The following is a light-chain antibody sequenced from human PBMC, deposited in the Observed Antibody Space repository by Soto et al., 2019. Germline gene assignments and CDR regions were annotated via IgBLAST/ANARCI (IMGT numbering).Light chain of an antibody. J-gene: IGKJ3*01. V-gene: IGKV1-27*01. Sequence: DIQMTQSPTSLSASVGDRVTITCRASQGIRNFVAWYQQKPGKAPKLLIYAASTLHSGVPSRFSGSGSGTDFTITINSLQHEDVATYSCQKYSSVPVFGPGTKVEIK. CDR2: AAS. CDR1: QGIRNF. CDR3: QKYSSVPV.